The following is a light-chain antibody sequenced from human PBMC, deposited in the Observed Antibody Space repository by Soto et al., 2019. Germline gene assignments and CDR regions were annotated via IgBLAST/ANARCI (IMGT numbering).Light chain of an antibody. Sequence: QSALTQPASVSGSPGQSITISCTGTSSDIGSYDLVSWYQQYPGNAPKLLIYETSERPSEVSHRFSGSKSGNTASLTISGLQADDEADYHCCSYAGSSSYVFGTGTKLTVL. CDR2: ETS. J-gene: IGLJ1*01. CDR1: SSDIGSYDL. CDR3: CSYAGSSSYV. V-gene: IGLV2-23*01.